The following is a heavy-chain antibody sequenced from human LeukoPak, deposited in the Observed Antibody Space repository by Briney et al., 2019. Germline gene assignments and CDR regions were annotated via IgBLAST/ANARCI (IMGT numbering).Heavy chain of an antibody. Sequence: GASVKVSFTSSGYTFTGYYMHWVRQAPGQGLEWMGWINPNSGGTNYAQKFQGRVTMTRDTSISTAYMELNRLRSDDTAVYYCARAQEWEPVFFDYWGQGTLVTVSS. D-gene: IGHD1-26*01. V-gene: IGHV1-2*02. CDR1: GYTFTGYY. J-gene: IGHJ4*02. CDR3: ARAQEWEPVFFDY. CDR2: INPNSGGT.